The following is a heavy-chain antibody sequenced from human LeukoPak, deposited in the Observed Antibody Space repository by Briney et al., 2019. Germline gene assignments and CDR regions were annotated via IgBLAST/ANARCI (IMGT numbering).Heavy chain of an antibody. CDR3: AKTETYLAVAGAFDY. D-gene: IGHD6-19*01. Sequence: GGSLRLSCAASGFTFSSYNMNWVRQAPGKGLEWVSSISSGSSYIYYADSVKGRFTISRDNAKNTLYLQMNSLRAEDTAVYYCAKTETYLAVAGAFDYWGQGTLVTVSS. CDR2: ISSGSSYI. V-gene: IGHV3-21*04. J-gene: IGHJ4*02. CDR1: GFTFSSYN.